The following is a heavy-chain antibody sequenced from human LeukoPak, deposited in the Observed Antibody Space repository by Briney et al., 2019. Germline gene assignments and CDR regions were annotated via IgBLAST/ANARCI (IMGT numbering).Heavy chain of an antibody. D-gene: IGHD6-19*01. J-gene: IGHJ3*02. V-gene: IGHV3-30-3*01. CDR1: GFTFNSSL. CDR2: ISYDGNNK. Sequence: GGSLRLSCAASGFTFNSSLMHWVRQAPGKGLEWVAVISYDGNNKYYADSVKGRFTISRDNSKNTLFLQMNSLRAEDTAVYYCASDTIAVAGTDAFDIWGPGTMVTVSS. CDR3: ASDTIAVAGTDAFDI.